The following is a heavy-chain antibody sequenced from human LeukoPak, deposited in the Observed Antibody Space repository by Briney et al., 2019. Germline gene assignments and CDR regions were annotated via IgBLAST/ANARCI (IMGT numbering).Heavy chain of an antibody. D-gene: IGHD3-22*01. Sequence: PGGSLRLTCAASGFTFSSSGMHWVRQAPGKGLEWVAVISYDGNYIYYVDSVKGRFTISRDNSKNTLYLQMNSLRAEDTAVYFCAKDLTYYYDSSGYYYFDSWGQGTLVSVSS. CDR2: ISYDGNYI. CDR3: AKDLTYYYDSSGYYYFDS. V-gene: IGHV3-30*18. J-gene: IGHJ4*02. CDR1: GFTFSSSG.